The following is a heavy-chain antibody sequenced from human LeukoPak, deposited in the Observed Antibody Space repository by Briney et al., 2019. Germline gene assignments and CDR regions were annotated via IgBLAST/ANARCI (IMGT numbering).Heavy chain of an antibody. CDR2: IYSGGST. CDR1: GFTVSSNY. V-gene: IGHV3-53*01. CDR3: AKESNYYDKSFDY. Sequence: GGSLRLSCAASGFTVSSNYMSWVRQAPGKGLEWVSVIYSGGSTYYADSVKGRFTISRDNSKNTLYLQMNSLRAEDTAVYYCAKESNYYDKSFDYWGQGTLVTVSS. J-gene: IGHJ4*02. D-gene: IGHD3-22*01.